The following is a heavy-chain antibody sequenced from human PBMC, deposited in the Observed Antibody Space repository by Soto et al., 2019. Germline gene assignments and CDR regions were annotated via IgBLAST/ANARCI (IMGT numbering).Heavy chain of an antibody. V-gene: IGHV3-23*01. J-gene: IGHJ3*02. CDR3: AKDRGFSGYDWGDAFDI. CDR1: GFTFSSYA. D-gene: IGHD5-12*01. CDR2: ISGSGGSR. Sequence: EVQLLESGGGLVQQGESLRLSCAASGFTFSSYAMNWVRQAPGKGLEWVSTISGSGGSRYYADSVKGRFTISRDSSKNTLYLQMNSPRAEDTAVYYCAKDRGFSGYDWGDAFDIWGQGTMVTVSS.